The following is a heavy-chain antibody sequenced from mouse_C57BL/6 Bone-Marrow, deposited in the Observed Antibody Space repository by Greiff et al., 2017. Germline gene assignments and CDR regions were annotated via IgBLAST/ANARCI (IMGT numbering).Heavy chain of an antibody. V-gene: IGHV3-8*01. Sequence: VQLQQSGPGLAKPSQTLSLTCSVTGYSITSDYWNWIRKFPGNKLEYMGYISYSGSPYYNTSLKSRISRTRDTSKNQYYLQLNSVTTEDTATYYCARYDCYGRSWGFYVWGTGTTVTVSS. CDR2: ISYSGSP. CDR3: ARYDCYGRSWGFYV. J-gene: IGHJ1*03. CDR1: GYSITSDY. D-gene: IGHD1-1*01.